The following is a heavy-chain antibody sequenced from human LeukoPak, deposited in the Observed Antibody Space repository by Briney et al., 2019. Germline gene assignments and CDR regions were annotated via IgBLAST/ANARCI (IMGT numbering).Heavy chain of an antibody. J-gene: IGHJ6*02. Sequence: SETLSLTCAVYGGSFSGYYWSWIRQAPGKGLEWIGEINHSGSTNYNPSLKSRVTISVDTSKNQFSLKLSSVTAADTAVYYCARGSRIAVAGFLYYYYGMDVWGQGTTVTVSS. CDR1: GGSFSGYY. CDR2: INHSGST. D-gene: IGHD6-19*01. V-gene: IGHV4-34*01. CDR3: ARGSRIAVAGFLYYYYGMDV.